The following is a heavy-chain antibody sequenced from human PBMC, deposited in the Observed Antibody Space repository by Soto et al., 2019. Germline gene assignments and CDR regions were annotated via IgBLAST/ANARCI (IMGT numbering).Heavy chain of an antibody. CDR1: GFTFSYYG. CDR2: IWNDGSNR. J-gene: IGHJ6*02. Sequence: QVQLVESGGGVVQPGRSLRLSCAASGFTFSYYGMHWVRQAPGKGLEWVAVIWNDGSNRYHADSVNSRFTISRDNSENTLYLQMYSLRAEDTAVYYCARAKPTSEHGMDVWGQGTTVTVSS. V-gene: IGHV3-33*01. CDR3: ARAKPTSEHGMDV.